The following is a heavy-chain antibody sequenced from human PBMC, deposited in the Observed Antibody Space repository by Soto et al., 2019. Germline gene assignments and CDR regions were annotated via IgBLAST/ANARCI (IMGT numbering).Heavy chain of an antibody. Sequence: EVQLLESGGGLVQPGGSLRLSCAASGFIFSSYAMSWVRQAPGKGLEWVSAISGSGGSTFYADSVKGRFTISRDNSKNTLYLQMNSLRAEDTAVYYCAKDGGYYPTYYFDYWGQGTLVTVSS. CDR1: GFIFSSYA. V-gene: IGHV3-23*01. CDR2: ISGSGGST. J-gene: IGHJ4*02. D-gene: IGHD3-22*01. CDR3: AKDGGYYPTYYFDY.